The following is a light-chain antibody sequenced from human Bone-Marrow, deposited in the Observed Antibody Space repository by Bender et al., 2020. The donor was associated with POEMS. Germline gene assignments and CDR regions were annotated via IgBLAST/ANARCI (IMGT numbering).Light chain of an antibody. CDR2: RSD. CDR3: AVWDDSLNGWV. Sequence: QSVLTQPPSASGTPGQRVTISCSGSRSNIEYNYVYWYQQVPGTAPKLLICRSDQRPSEVPDRFSGSRSGTSASLAISGLQSVDEADYYCAVWDDSLNGWVFGGGTKLTVL. CDR1: RSNIEYNY. V-gene: IGLV1-47*01. J-gene: IGLJ3*02.